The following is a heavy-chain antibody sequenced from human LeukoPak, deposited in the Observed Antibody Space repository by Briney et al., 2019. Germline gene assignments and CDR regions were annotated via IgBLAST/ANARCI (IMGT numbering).Heavy chain of an antibody. V-gene: IGHV3-23*01. CDR2: IGAGGTFT. Sequence: GGSLRLSCAASGCAFSRYVMHWDRQAPGKGLEWVSGIGAGGTFTYYADSVKGRFTIFIDNSRNTLYLQMNSLRADDTAVYYCAKVLDYATYWYYWGQGTLVTVSS. J-gene: IGHJ4*02. CDR1: GCAFSRYV. CDR3: AKVLDYATYWYY. D-gene: IGHD2-8*02.